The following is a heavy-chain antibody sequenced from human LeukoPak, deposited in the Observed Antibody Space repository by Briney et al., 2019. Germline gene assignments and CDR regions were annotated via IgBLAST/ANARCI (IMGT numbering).Heavy chain of an antibody. V-gene: IGHV4-34*01. CDR3: ARGNCSGGSCYGYYFDY. CDR1: GGSFSGYY. J-gene: IGHJ4*02. CDR2: INHSGST. Sequence: SETLSLTCAVYGGSFSGYYWSWIRQPPGKGLEWIGEINHSGSTNYNPSLKSRVTISVDTSKNQFSLKLSSVTAADTAVYYCARGNCSGGSCYGYYFDYWGQGTLVTVST. D-gene: IGHD2-15*01.